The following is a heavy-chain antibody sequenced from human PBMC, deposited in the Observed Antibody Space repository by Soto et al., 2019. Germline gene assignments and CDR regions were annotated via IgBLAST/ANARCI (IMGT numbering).Heavy chain of an antibody. J-gene: IGHJ3*02. CDR1: GYTFTAYY. V-gene: IGHV1-2*04. D-gene: IGHD1-26*01. CDR3: ARPPNPWEPYAFHI. Sequence: ASVKVSCKASGYTFTAYYIHWLRQAPGQGLEWMGWVNPHSGATVIAQKFLGSVTLTTDTSINTAYMELTSLTSDDTAPYYCARPPNPWEPYAFHIRGHGTLVTVSS. CDR2: VNPHSGAT.